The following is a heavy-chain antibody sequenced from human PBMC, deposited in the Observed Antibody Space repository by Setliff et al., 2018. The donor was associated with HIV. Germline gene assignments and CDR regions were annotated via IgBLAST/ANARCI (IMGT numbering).Heavy chain of an antibody. V-gene: IGHV1-3*01. D-gene: IGHD2-8*02. Sequence: ASVKVSCKASGYTFTTYAIHWVRQAPGQSLEWMGWINVGKGNTKYSQDLQDRITVTSDTSANTAYMELSSLSSDDTAVYFCVRGALLAAFDFDHWGHGTLVTVSS. CDR2: INVGKGNT. CDR3: VRGALLAAFDFDH. CDR1: GYTFTTYA. J-gene: IGHJ4*01.